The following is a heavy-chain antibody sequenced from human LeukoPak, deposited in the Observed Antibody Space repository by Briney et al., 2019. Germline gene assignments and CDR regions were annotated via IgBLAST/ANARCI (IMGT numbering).Heavy chain of an antibody. J-gene: IGHJ5*02. Sequence: SETLSLTCTVSGGSLSSSSYYWGWLRQPPGTGRGWLVSIYYSGSPYYHPSLRSRATTPVHTSNTLFSLKLPPVTPPATALYSWARDSGSSSNWFDRWGQGTLVTVSS. CDR1: GGSLSSSSYY. D-gene: IGHD1-26*01. CDR3: ARDSGSSSNWFDR. V-gene: IGHV4-39*07. CDR2: IYYSGSP.